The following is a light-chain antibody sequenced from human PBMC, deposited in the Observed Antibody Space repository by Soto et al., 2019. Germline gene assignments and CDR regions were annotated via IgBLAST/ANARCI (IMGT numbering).Light chain of an antibody. V-gene: IGKV3-20*01. CDR1: QSVRNDS. CDR3: QQYCSSYT. CDR2: STS. Sequence: EIVLTQAPGTLSLSPGERATLSCRASQSVRNDSLAWYQQQPGEAPRLLIYSTSTSDTGIPDRFSGSGYGTDLTLTICRLEPADFEVYYCQQYCSSYTCGPGTKVEIK. J-gene: IGKJ3*01.